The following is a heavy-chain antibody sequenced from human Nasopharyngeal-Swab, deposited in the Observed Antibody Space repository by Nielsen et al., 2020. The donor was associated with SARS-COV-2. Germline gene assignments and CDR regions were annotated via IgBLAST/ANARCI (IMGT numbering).Heavy chain of an antibody. D-gene: IGHD6-19*01. CDR2: ISYDGSNK. CDR1: GFTFSSYA. J-gene: IGHJ4*02. Sequence: GESLKISCAASGFTFSSYAMHWVRQAPGRGLEWVAVISYDGSNKYYADSVKGRFTISRDNAKNSLYLQMNSLRAEDTAVYYCARVGQYSSGWYDYWGQGTLVTVSS. CDR3: ARVGQYSSGWYDY. V-gene: IGHV3-30-3*01.